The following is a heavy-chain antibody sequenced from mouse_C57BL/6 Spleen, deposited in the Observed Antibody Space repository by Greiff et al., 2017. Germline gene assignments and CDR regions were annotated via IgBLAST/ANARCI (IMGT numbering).Heavy chain of an antibody. V-gene: IGHV1-64*01. CDR3: ARSANYGSGYDWYFDV. J-gene: IGHJ1*03. CDR1: GYTFTSYW. CDR2: IHPNSGST. Sequence: QVQLQQPGAELVKPGASVKLSCKASGYTFTSYWMHWVKQRPGQGLEWIGMIHPNSGSTNYNEKFKSKATLTVDKSSSTAYMQLSSLTSEDSAVYYCARSANYGSGYDWYFDVWATGTTVTVSS. D-gene: IGHD1-1*01.